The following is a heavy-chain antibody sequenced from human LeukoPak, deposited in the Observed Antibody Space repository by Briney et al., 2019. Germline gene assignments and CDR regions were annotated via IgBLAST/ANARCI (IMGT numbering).Heavy chain of an antibody. J-gene: IGHJ6*03. Sequence: SETLSLTCAVYGGSFSGYYWSWIRQPPGKGLEWIGEINHSGSTYYNPSLKSRVTISVDTSKNQFSLKLSSVTAADTAVYYCATPTYSSSWGLYYYYYMDVWGKGTTVTVSS. CDR2: INHSGST. CDR1: GGSFSGYY. D-gene: IGHD6-13*01. V-gene: IGHV4-34*01. CDR3: ATPTYSSSWGLYYYYYMDV.